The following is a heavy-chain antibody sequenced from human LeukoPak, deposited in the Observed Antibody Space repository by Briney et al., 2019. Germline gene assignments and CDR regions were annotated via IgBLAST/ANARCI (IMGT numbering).Heavy chain of an antibody. CDR1: GFTFSSYS. Sequence: GGSLRLSCAASGFTFSSYSMNWVRQAPGKGLEWVSSISSSSSYIYYADLVKGRFTISRDNAKNSLYLQMNSLRAEDTAVYYCARRSTVTTHNWFDPWGQGTLVTVSS. V-gene: IGHV3-21*01. CDR2: ISSSSSYI. J-gene: IGHJ5*02. CDR3: ARRSTVTTHNWFDP. D-gene: IGHD4-17*01.